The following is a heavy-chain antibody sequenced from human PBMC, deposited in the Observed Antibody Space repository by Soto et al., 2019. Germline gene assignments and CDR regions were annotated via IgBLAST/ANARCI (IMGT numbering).Heavy chain of an antibody. V-gene: IGHV3-21*01. J-gene: IGHJ6*03. D-gene: IGHD2-15*01. CDR2: ISSSSSYI. CDR3: ARDTMGYCSGGSCYRYYYYYMDV. Sequence: GGSLRFSCAASGFTFSSYSMNWVRQAPGKGLEWVSSISSSSSYIYYADSVKGRFTISRDNAKNSLYLQMNSLRAEDTAVYYCARDTMGYCSGGSCYRYYYYYMDVWGKGTTVTVSS. CDR1: GFTFSSYS.